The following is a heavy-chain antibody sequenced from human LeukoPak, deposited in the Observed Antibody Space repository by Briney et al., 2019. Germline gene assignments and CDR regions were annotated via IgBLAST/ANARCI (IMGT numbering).Heavy chain of an antibody. CDR2: INPNSGGT. Sequence: ASVTVSCTASGYTFTGYYMHWVRQAPGQGLEWMGRINPNSGGTNYAQKFQGRVTMTRDTSISTAYMELSRLRSDDTAVYYCAEGQLENWFDPWGQGTLVTVSS. J-gene: IGHJ5*02. CDR3: AEGQLENWFDP. CDR1: GYTFTGYY. V-gene: IGHV1-2*06. D-gene: IGHD6-6*01.